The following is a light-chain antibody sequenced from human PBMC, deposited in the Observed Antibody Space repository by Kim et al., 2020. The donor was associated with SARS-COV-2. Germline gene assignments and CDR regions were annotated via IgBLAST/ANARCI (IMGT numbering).Light chain of an antibody. J-gene: IGLJ1*01. V-gene: IGLV2-11*01. CDR3: CSYAGSYTYV. CDR2: DVS. CDR1: SSDVGGYYY. Sequence: QSALTQPPSASGSLGQSVTISCTGTSSDVGGYYYVSWYQQHPGKAPKLMIYDVSKRPSGVPDRFSGSKSGNTASLTISGLQAEDEADYYCCSYAGSYTYVFGTGTKVTVL.